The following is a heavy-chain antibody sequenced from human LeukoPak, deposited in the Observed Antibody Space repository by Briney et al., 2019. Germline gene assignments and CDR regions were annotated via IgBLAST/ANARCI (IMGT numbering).Heavy chain of an antibody. V-gene: IGHV3-30*04. CDR2: ISYDGSNK. D-gene: IGHD1-7*01. CDR1: GFTFSSYA. Sequence: PGRSLRLSCAASGFTFSSYAMHWVRQAPGKGLEWVAVISYDGSNKYYADSVKGRFTISRDNSKNTLYLQMNSLRTEDTAVYYCTIDKLELRQFDNWGQGTLVTVSS. CDR3: TIDKLELRQFDN. J-gene: IGHJ4*02.